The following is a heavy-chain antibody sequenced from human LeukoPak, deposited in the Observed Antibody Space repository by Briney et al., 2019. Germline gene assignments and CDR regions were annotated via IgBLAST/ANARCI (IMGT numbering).Heavy chain of an antibody. CDR1: GGSFSGYY. CDR2: ITHSGST. D-gene: IGHD3-3*01. Sequence: PSETLSLTCAVYGGSFSGYYWSWIRQPPGKGLEWIGEITHSGSTNYNPSLKSRVTISVDTSKNQFSLKLSSVTAADTAVYYCARRIFHDFWSGYSLAFDIWGQGTMLTVSS. J-gene: IGHJ3*02. CDR3: ARRIFHDFWSGYSLAFDI. V-gene: IGHV4-34*01.